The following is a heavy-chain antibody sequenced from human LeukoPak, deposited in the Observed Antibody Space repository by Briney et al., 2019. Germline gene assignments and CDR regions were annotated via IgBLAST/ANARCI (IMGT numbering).Heavy chain of an antibody. CDR1: GVTFSDHY. V-gene: IGHV3-72*01. Sequence: GGSLRLSCAASGVTFSDHYMDWVRQAPGKGRECVGRNRNKANSYTTEYAASVKGRFTISRDDSKNSLYLQMNSLKTEDTAVYYCARVREGMDVWGQGTTVTVSS. J-gene: IGHJ6*02. CDR2: NRNKANSYTT. CDR3: ARVREGMDV.